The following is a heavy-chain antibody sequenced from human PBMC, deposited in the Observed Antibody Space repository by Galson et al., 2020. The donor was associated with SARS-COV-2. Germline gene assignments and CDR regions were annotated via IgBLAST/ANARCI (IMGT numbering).Heavy chain of an antibody. J-gene: IGHJ4*02. CDR2: IRASGQT. CDR1: GFSISNYY. Sequence: TNPGGSLRLSCAASGFSISNYYMSCVRQAPGKGLESVSFIRASGQTYYADSVKGRFTISRDNAKNTVFLQMNSLRVDDTALYYCARDKVLWGQGTLVTVSS. CDR3: ARDKVL. D-gene: IGHD2-8*01. V-gene: IGHV3-53*01.